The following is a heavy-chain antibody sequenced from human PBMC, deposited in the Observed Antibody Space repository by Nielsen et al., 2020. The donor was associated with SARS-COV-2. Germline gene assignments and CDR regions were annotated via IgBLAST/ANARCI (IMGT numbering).Heavy chain of an antibody. D-gene: IGHD6-19*01. CDR1: GFTFDDYA. V-gene: IGHV3-9*01. CDR2: ISWNSGSI. CDR3: ARAYHQYSSGWYFDY. Sequence: GGSLRLSCAASGFTFDDYAMHWVRQAPGKGLEWVSGISWNSGSIGYADSVKGRFTISRDNAKNSLYLQMNSLRAEDTALYYCARAYHQYSSGWYFDYWGQGTLVTVSS. J-gene: IGHJ4*02.